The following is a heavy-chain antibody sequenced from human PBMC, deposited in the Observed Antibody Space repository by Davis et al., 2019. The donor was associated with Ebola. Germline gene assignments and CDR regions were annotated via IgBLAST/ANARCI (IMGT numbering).Heavy chain of an antibody. D-gene: IGHD6-13*01. CDR1: GFTFSSYA. V-gene: IGHV3-30-3*01. Sequence: GGSLRLSCAASGFTFSSYAMHWVRQAPGKGLEWVAVISYDGSNKYYADSVKGRFTISRDNSKNTLYLQMNSLRAEDTAVYYCAREGVWGIAAAAQGSFDYWGQGTLVTVSS. CDR3: AREGVWGIAAAAQGSFDY. J-gene: IGHJ4*02. CDR2: ISYDGSNK.